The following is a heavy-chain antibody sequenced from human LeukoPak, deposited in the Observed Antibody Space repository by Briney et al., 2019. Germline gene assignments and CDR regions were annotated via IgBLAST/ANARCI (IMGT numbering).Heavy chain of an antibody. J-gene: IGHJ4*02. CDR1: GGSISSYY. CDR3: ARERAVTTYYYFDY. Sequence: PSETLSLTCTVSGGSISSYYWSWIRQPPGKGLEWIGYIYYSGSTNYNPSLKSRVTISGDTSKNQFSLKLSSVTAADTAVYYCARERAVTTYYYFDYWGQGTLVTVSS. CDR2: IYYSGST. D-gene: IGHD4-17*01. V-gene: IGHV4-59*12.